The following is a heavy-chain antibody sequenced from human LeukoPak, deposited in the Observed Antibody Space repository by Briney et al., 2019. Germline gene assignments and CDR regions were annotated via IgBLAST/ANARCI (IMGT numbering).Heavy chain of an antibody. CDR2: INHSGST. CDR3: ARGGYCSGGSCYFDY. D-gene: IGHD2-15*01. V-gene: IGHV4-34*01. J-gene: IGHJ4*02. CDR1: GGSFSGYY. Sequence: SETLSLTCAVYGGSFSGYYWSWIRQPPGKGLEWIGEINHSGSTNYNPSLKSRVTMSVDTSKNQFSLKLSSVTAADTAVYYCARGGYCSGGSCYFDYWGQGTLVTVSS.